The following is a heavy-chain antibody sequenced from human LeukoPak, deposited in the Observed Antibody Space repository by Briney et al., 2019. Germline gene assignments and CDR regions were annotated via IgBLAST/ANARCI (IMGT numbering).Heavy chain of an antibody. V-gene: IGHV3-48*03. J-gene: IGHJ6*02. CDR3: ARSPGYCRGGSCYYYYAMDV. CDR1: GFTFSSYE. Sequence: GGSLRLSCAASGFTFSSYEMNWVRQAPGKGLEWVSYISSSGSTIYYAHSVKGGFTIPRDNAKNSLYLQMNSLRDEDTAVYYCARSPGYCRGGSCYYYYAMDVWGQGTTVTVSS. D-gene: IGHD2-15*01. CDR2: ISSSGSTI.